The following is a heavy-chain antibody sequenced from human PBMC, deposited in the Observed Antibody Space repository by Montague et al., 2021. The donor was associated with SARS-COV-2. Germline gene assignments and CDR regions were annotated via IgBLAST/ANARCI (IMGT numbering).Heavy chain of an antibody. CDR1: GGSFSTYS. Sequence: SETLSLTCAVHGGSFSTYSWNWIRQPPGKGLEWIGEIHLGGSTNYNPSLKSRVTISADTSKNQFSLKLTSVAAADTAVYYCARLGDGVLPSPRLGVGPSYSYYYLDVWGHGTLVTVSS. CDR2: IHLGGST. D-gene: IGHD3-10*01. CDR3: ARLGDGVLPSPRLGVGPSYSYYYLDV. J-gene: IGHJ6*03. V-gene: IGHV4-34*01.